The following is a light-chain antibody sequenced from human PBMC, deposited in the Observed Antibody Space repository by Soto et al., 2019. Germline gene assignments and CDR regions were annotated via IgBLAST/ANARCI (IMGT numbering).Light chain of an antibody. CDR3: QKDTFAPLT. Sequence: DIQLTQSPSSLSASVGDRVTLICRASQDIRNYLSWYQQKPGTAPKLLVYAASTLQSGVPSRFSGSCAGTDFTLTINSLQPEDVATYFWQKDTFAPLTFGPGTKAEI. V-gene: IGKV1-27*01. CDR1: QDIRNY. CDR2: AAS. J-gene: IGKJ3*01.